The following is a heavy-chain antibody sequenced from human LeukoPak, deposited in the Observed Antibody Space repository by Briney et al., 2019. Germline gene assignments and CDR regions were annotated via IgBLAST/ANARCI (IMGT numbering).Heavy chain of an antibody. CDR2: INHSGST. Sequence: SETLSLTCAVYSGSFSGYYWSWIRQPPGKGLEWIGEINHSGSTNYNPSLKSRVTISVDTSKNQFSLKLSSVTAADTAVYYCARGETSRFDAFDIWGQGTMVTVSS. CDR1: SGSFSGYY. V-gene: IGHV4-34*01. CDR3: ARGETSRFDAFDI. D-gene: IGHD2-2*01. J-gene: IGHJ3*02.